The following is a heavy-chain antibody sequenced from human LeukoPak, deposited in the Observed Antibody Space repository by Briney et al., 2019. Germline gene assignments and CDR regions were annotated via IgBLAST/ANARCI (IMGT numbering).Heavy chain of an antibody. CDR1: GYTFTSYG. Sequence: ASVKVSCKASGYTFTSYGISWVRQAPGQGLEWMGWISAYNGNTNYAQKLQGRVTMTTDTSTSTAYMELRSLRSDDTAVYYCARDPIPFLFGVVIRYYHGMDVWGQGTTVTVSS. CDR3: ARDPIPFLFGVVIRYYHGMDV. D-gene: IGHD3-3*01. J-gene: IGHJ6*02. CDR2: ISAYNGNT. V-gene: IGHV1-18*01.